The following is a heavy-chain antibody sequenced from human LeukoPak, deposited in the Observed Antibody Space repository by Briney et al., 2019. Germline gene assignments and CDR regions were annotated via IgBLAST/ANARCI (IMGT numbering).Heavy chain of an antibody. CDR1: GFSFNSFA. Sequence: PPRSLTLSCAASGFSFNSFAMSWVRQAPGEGLEWVSAMSGSGEQTYYADSVKGRFTISRDNSKNTLFLQMNSLRAEDTALYYCAKDQGNDYGDQLHYWGQGTLVTVSS. D-gene: IGHD4-17*01. CDR3: AKDQGNDYGDQLHY. CDR2: MSGSGEQT. J-gene: IGHJ4*02. V-gene: IGHV3-23*01.